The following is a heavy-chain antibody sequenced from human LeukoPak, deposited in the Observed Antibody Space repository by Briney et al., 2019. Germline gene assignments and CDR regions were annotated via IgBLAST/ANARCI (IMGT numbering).Heavy chain of an antibody. CDR2: IYYSGST. J-gene: IGHJ6*03. Sequence: SETLSLTCAVSGGSISSYYWSWIRQPPGKGLEWIGYIYYSGSTNYNPSLKSRVTISVNTSKNQFSLKLSSVTAADTAVYYCARTTEGGYTYDYFYYYYMDVWGKGTTVTISS. CDR3: ARTTEGGYTYDYFYYYYMDV. D-gene: IGHD5-18*01. V-gene: IGHV4-59*01. CDR1: GGSISSYY.